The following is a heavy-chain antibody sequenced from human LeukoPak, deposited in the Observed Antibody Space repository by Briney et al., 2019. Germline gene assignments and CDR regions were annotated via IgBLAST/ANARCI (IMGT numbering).Heavy chain of an antibody. J-gene: IGHJ3*02. V-gene: IGHV3-43D*03. CDR2: ISWDGGST. D-gene: IGHD2-15*01. CDR3: AKEGYCSGGSCYYAFDI. CDR1: GFTFDDYA. Sequence: QPGGSLRLSCAASGFTFDDYAMHWVHQAPGKGLEWVSLISWDGGSTYYADSVKGRFTISRDNSKNSLYLQMNSLRAEDTALYYCAKEGYCSGGSCYYAFDIWGQGTMVTVSS.